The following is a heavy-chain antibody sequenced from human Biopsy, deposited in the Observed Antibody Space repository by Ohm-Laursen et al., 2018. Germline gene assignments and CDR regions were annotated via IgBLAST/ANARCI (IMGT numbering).Heavy chain of an antibody. J-gene: IGHJ2*01. D-gene: IGHD3-22*01. CDR1: GDSISSYY. V-gene: IGHV4-59*01. CDR3: ARDRGYYSDRTVPGYFDL. CDR2: VYYTGST. Sequence: GTLSLTCIVSGDSISSYYWSWIRQPPGKGLQWIGYVYYTGSTDYNPSLRSRVTISVDTSKNHFSLRLRSVAPADTAIYYCARDRGYYSDRTVPGYFDLWGRGTLVTVSS.